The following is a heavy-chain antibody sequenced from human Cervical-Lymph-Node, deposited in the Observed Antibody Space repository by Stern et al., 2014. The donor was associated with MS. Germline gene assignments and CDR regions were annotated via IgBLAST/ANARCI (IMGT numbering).Heavy chain of an antibody. Sequence: EVQLVESGAEVKKPGESLKISCKGSGYSFTSYWIGWVRQMPGKGLEWMGIIYPGDSDTRYSPSFQGQVTISADKSISTAYLQWSSLKASDTAMYYCARLRQEGYSMIVVYYFDYWGQGTLVTVSS. V-gene: IGHV5-51*01. J-gene: IGHJ4*02. CDR2: IYPGDSDT. CDR1: GYSFTSYW. D-gene: IGHD3-22*01. CDR3: ARLRQEGYSMIVVYYFDY.